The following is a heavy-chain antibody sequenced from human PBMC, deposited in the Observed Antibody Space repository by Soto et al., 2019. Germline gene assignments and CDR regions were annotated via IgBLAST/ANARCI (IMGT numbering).Heavy chain of an antibody. J-gene: IGHJ4*02. D-gene: IGHD3-10*01. CDR3: ARGYNYASGSAVPY. CDR1: NGSFSKYY. CDR2: INQSGAN. V-gene: IGHV4-34*01. Sequence: QLQQWGAGLLKPSETLSLTCAVYNGSFSKYYWNWIRQSPGKGLEWIGEINQSGANNYNPSLKSRVTISVDTSKNQFSLKLKPPTAADTALYYCARGYNYASGSAVPYWGQGTLVTVSS.